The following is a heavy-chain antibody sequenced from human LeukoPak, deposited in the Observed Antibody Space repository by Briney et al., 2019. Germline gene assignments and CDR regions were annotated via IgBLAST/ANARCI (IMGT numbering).Heavy chain of an antibody. Sequence: SETLSLTCTVSGGSISNYYWSWIRQPPGKGLEWIGYIYYSGRTNYNPSLKSRVTMSVDTSKNQFSLKLTSVTAADTAVYYYARDRGYSGYGGGYNWFDPWGQGTLVTVSS. CDR1: GGSISNYY. V-gene: IGHV4-59*01. CDR3: ARDRGYSGYGGGYNWFDP. D-gene: IGHD5-12*01. CDR2: IYYSGRT. J-gene: IGHJ5*02.